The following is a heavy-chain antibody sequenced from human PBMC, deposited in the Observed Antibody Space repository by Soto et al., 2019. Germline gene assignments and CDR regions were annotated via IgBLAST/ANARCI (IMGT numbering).Heavy chain of an antibody. V-gene: IGHV4-31*03. Sequence: PSETLSLTCTVSGGSILNGGHYWTWIRQHPGKGLEGIGRIFFSGNTHYNPALKSRLTFSLDTAKNQFSLKLTSVTAADTAIYYGARANCGGMLELWRRGTLVGVSS. J-gene: IGHJ4*02. CDR1: GGSILNGGHY. D-gene: IGHD2-15*01. CDR3: ARANCGGMLEL. CDR2: IFFSGNT.